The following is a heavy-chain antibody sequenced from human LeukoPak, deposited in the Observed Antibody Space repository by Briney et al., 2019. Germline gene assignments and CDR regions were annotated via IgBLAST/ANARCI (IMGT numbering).Heavy chain of an antibody. Sequence: SQTLSLTCTVSGGSISSGSYYWSWIRQPAGKGLEWIGRIYTSGSTSYNPSLKSRVTISVDTSKNQFSLKLSSVTAADTAVYYCASSYGDYGYWGQGTLVTVSS. CDR1: GGSISSGSYY. CDR3: ASSYGDYGY. CDR2: IYTSGST. J-gene: IGHJ4*02. V-gene: IGHV4-61*02. D-gene: IGHD4-17*01.